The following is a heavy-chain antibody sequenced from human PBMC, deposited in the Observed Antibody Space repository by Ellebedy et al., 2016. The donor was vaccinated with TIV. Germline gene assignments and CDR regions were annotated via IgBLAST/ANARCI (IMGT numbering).Heavy chain of an antibody. J-gene: IGHJ4*02. CDR1: GFTFSSYA. D-gene: IGHD5-18*01. CDR2: ISGSGGST. Sequence: GESLKISCAASGFTFSSYAMSWVRQAPGKGLEWVSAISGSGGSTYYADSVKGRFTISRDNSKNTRYLQMNSLRAEDTAVYYCAKGGFEWIQLWFGDYWGQGTLVTVSS. V-gene: IGHV3-23*01. CDR3: AKGGFEWIQLWFGDY.